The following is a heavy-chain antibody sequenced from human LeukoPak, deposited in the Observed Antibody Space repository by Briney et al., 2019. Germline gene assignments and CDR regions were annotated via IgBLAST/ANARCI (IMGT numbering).Heavy chain of an antibody. V-gene: IGHV4-34*01. CDR1: DGSISGYY. CDR3: ARGSRIAVAGTSGYYFDY. J-gene: IGHJ4*02. CDR2: INHSGST. Sequence: SETLSLTCTVSDGSISGYYWSWIRQPPGKGLEWIGEINHSGSTNYNPSLKSRVTISVDTSKNQFSLKLSSVTAADTAVYYCARGSRIAVAGTSGYYFDYWGQGTLVTVSS. D-gene: IGHD6-19*01.